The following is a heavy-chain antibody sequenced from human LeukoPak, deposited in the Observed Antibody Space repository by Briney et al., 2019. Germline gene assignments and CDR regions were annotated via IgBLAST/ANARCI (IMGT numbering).Heavy chain of an antibody. Sequence: GESLKISCKGSGYSFTNYWISWVRQMPGKGLEWMGRIDPSDSYTNYSPSFQGHVTISADKSISTAYLQWSSLKASDTAMYYCARLGGSVQLAAPPEDDYFDYWGQGTLVTVSS. V-gene: IGHV5-10-1*01. CDR1: GYSFTNYW. D-gene: IGHD2-15*01. CDR3: ARLGGSVQLAAPPEDDYFDY. J-gene: IGHJ4*02. CDR2: IDPSDSYT.